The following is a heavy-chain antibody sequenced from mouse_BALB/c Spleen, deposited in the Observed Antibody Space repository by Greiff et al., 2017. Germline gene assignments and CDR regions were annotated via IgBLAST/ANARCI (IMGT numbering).Heavy chain of an antibody. Sequence: VQLQQSGAELARPGASVKLSCKASGYTFTSYWMQWVKQRPGQGLEWIGAIYPGDGDTRYTQKFKGKATLTADKSSSTAYMQLSSLASEDSAVYYCARGRDYPFAYWGQGTLVTVSA. D-gene: IGHD2-4*01. J-gene: IGHJ3*01. CDR1: GYTFTSYW. CDR3: ARGRDYPFAY. V-gene: IGHV1-87*01. CDR2: IYPGDGDT.